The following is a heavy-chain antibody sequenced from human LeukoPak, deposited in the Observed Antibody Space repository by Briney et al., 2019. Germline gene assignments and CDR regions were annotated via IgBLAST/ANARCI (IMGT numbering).Heavy chain of an antibody. D-gene: IGHD5-12*01. CDR3: ARDHGYGGHYYYYMDV. Sequence: GGSLRLSCAASGFTFSSYWMSWVCQAPGKGLEWVANIKQDGSEKYYVDSVKGRFTISRDNAKNSLYLQMNSLRAEDTAVYYCARDHGYGGHYYYYMDVWGKGTTVTVSS. V-gene: IGHV3-7*01. J-gene: IGHJ6*03. CDR2: IKQDGSEK. CDR1: GFTFSSYW.